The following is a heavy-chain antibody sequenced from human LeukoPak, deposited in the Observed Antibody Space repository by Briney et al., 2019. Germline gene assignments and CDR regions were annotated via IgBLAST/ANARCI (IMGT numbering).Heavy chain of an antibody. D-gene: IGHD1-1*01. Sequence: ADSVKGRFTISRDNAKNSLYLQMNSQRAEDTAVYYCARGSTTGTTGYFDYWGQGTLVTVSS. V-gene: IGHV3-11*06. CDR3: ARGSTTGTTGYFDY. J-gene: IGHJ4*02.